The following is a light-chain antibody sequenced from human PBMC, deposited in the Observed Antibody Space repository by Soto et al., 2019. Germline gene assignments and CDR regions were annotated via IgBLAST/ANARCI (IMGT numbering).Light chain of an antibody. CDR1: QSVSSSY. CDR3: QEYGSSHWT. CDR2: GAS. J-gene: IGKJ1*01. V-gene: IGKV3-20*01. Sequence: EIVLTQSPGTLSLSPGERATLSCRASQSVSSSYLAWYQQKPGQAPRLLIYGASSRATGIPDRFSGSGSGTDFTLTISRLEPEYFAVEYCQEYGSSHWTCGQ.